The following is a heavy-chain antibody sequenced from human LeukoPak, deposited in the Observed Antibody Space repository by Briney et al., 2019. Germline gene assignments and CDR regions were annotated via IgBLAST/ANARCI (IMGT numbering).Heavy chain of an antibody. J-gene: IGHJ6*02. V-gene: IGHV1-2*04. CDR1: GYTFTGYY. CDR2: INPNSGGT. Sequence: ASVKVSCKASGYTFTGYYMHWVRQAPGQGLEWMGWINPNSGGTNYAQKFQGWVTMTRDTSISTAYMELSRLRSDDTAVYYCAREKVDYDILTFDYYYYYGMDVWGQGTTVTVSS. CDR3: AREKVDYDILTFDYYYYYGMDV. D-gene: IGHD3-9*01.